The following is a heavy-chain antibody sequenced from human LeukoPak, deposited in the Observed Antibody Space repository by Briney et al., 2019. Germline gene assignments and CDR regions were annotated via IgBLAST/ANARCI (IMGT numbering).Heavy chain of an antibody. CDR3: ARETSQKGAHYMDV. V-gene: IGHV4-59*01. CDR1: GGSISSYY. J-gene: IGHJ6*03. D-gene: IGHD3-16*01. CDR2: IYYSGST. Sequence: SETLSLTCTVSGGSISSYYWSWIRQPPGKGLEWIGYIYYSGSTNYNPSLKSRVTISVHTSKNQFSLKLSSVTAADTAVYYCARETSQKGAHYMDVWGKGTTVTISS.